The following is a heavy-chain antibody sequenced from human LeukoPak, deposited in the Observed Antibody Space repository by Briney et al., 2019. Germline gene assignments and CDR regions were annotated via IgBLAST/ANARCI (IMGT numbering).Heavy chain of an antibody. CDR2: TYYRSKWYN. D-gene: IGHD3-10*01. J-gene: IGHJ5*02. CDR3: ARGFGKNWFDP. V-gene: IGHV6-1*01. CDR1: GDSVSSNSAV. Sequence: SQTLSLTCAISGDSVSSNSAVWNWIRQSPSRGLEWLGRTYYRSKWYNDYAVSVKSRITIDPDTSKNHFSLQLNSVTPEDTAVYYCARGFGKNWFDPWGQGTLVTVSS.